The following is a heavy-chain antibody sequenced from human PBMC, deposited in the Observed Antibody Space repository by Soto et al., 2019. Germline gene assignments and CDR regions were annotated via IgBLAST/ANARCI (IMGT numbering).Heavy chain of an antibody. CDR1: GFSLSASGVG. J-gene: IGHJ4*02. CDR2: IYWNDDK. Sequence: SGPTLVNPTQTLTLTCTFSGFSLSASGVGVGWIRQPPGKALEWLALIYWNDDKRYSPSLKTRLTITKDTSKNQVVLTMTNMDPVDTATYYCAHSGDYDSSGYYYSCFDYWGQGTLVTVSS. D-gene: IGHD3-22*01. V-gene: IGHV2-5*01. CDR3: AHSGDYDSSGYYYSCFDY.